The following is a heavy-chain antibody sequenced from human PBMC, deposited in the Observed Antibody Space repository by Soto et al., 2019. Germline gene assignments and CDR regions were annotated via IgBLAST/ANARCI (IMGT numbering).Heavy chain of an antibody. CDR1: GFTFSSYD. J-gene: IGHJ4*02. D-gene: IGHD6-13*01. Sequence: GGSLRLSCAASGFTFSSYDMHWVRQATGKGLEWVSAIGTAGDTYYPGSVKGRFTISRENAKNSLYLQMNSLRAGDTAVYYCARSIAAAGLHCFDYWGQGTLVTVSS. V-gene: IGHV3-13*01. CDR2: IGTAGDT. CDR3: ARSIAAAGLHCFDY.